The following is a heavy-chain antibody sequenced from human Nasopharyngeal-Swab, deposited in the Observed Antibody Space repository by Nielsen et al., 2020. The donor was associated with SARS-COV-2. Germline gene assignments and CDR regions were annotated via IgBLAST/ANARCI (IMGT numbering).Heavy chain of an antibody. CDR2: ISGSGGST. V-gene: IGHV3-23*01. D-gene: IGHD3-16*01. Sequence: GESLKISCAASGFTFSSYAMSWVRQAPGKGLEWVSAISGSGGSTYYADSVKGRFTISRDNSKNTLYLQMNSLRAGDTAVYYCAKRRGSAFDIWGQGTMVTVSS. CDR1: GFTFSSYA. J-gene: IGHJ3*02. CDR3: AKRRGSAFDI.